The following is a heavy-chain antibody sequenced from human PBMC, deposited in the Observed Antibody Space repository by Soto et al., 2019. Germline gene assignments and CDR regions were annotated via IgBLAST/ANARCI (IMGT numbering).Heavy chain of an antibody. CDR2: INGYNGHT. J-gene: IGHJ6*02. D-gene: IGHD6-13*01. CDR1: GYSFSSYG. V-gene: IGHV1-18*01. CDR3: ATAEGIAAAYGMDV. Sequence: PSVKVSCKASGYSFSSYGLVWVRQAPGQGLEWLGWINGYNGHTKYGEKFQGRVSMTTDKSSSTADMDLRSLTSEDTAVYYCATAEGIAAAYGMDVWGQGTTVTVSS.